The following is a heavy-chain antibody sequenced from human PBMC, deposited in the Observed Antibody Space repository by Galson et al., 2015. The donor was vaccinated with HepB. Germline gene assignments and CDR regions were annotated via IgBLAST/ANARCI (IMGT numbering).Heavy chain of an antibody. D-gene: IGHD5-18*01. CDR1: GFTFSNYW. Sequence: SLRLSCAASGFTFSNYWMSWVRQAPGKGLEWVANIRRDGSDKYYVDSVKGRFTISRDNAKNSLYLQMDSLRVEDTAVYYCAGLDSAMITRAYWGQGTLVTVSS. V-gene: IGHV3-7*03. CDR2: IRRDGSDK. J-gene: IGHJ4*02. CDR3: AGLDSAMITRAY.